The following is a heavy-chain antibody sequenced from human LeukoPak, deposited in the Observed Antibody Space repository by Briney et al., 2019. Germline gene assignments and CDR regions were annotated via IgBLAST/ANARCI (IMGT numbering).Heavy chain of an antibody. CDR2: ISGSGGNT. V-gene: IGHV3-23*01. CDR1: GFAFISYG. D-gene: IGHD3-22*01. J-gene: IGHJ4*02. Sequence: GGSLRLSCAASGFAFISYGMTWVRQAPGKGVEWVSEISGSGGNTHYADSVKGRFTISRDNSKNTLYLQMNSLRAEDTAVYYCARVSSVVIDYWGQGTLVTVSS. CDR3: ARVSSVVIDY.